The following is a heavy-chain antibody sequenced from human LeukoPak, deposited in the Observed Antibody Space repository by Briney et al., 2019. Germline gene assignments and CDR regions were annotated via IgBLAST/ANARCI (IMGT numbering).Heavy chain of an antibody. D-gene: IGHD3-22*01. CDR3: ARAMGRYYYDSSGYYLDY. J-gene: IGHJ4*02. Sequence: PSETLSLTCSVSGDSISTSSYYWGWIRQPPGKGLEWIGTIYYSGSTYYNPSLKSRVTISVDTSKNQFSLKLSSVTAADTAVYYCARAMGRYYYDSSGYYLDYWGQGTLVTVSS. V-gene: IGHV4-39*07. CDR2: IYYSGST. CDR1: GDSISTSSYY.